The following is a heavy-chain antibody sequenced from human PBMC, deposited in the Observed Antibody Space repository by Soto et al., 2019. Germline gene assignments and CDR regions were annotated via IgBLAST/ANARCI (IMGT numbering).Heavy chain of an antibody. Sequence: ASVKVSCKASGYTFTGYYMHWVRQAPGQGLEWMGWINPNSGGTNYAQKFQGRGTMTRDTSIRTAYMEVSRMRADDTDVYYCARDHNDAGLDYWGQGTLVTVSS. CDR3: ARDHNDAGLDY. CDR1: GYTFTGYY. D-gene: IGHD1-1*01. V-gene: IGHV1-2*02. J-gene: IGHJ4*02. CDR2: INPNSGGT.